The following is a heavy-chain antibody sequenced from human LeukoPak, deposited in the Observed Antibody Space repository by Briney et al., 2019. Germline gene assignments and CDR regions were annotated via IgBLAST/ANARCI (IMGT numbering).Heavy chain of an antibody. D-gene: IGHD3/OR15-3a*01. CDR3: VREGPRGLAFDI. Sequence: GGSLRLSCAASGFTFSSYSMNWVRQAPGKGLEWVSSISSSSSYIYYADSVKGRFTISRDNAKNSLYLQMNGLRVEDTAVYYCVREGPRGLAFDIWGQGTMVTVSS. CDR1: GFTFSSYS. CDR2: ISSSSSYI. V-gene: IGHV3-21*04. J-gene: IGHJ3*02.